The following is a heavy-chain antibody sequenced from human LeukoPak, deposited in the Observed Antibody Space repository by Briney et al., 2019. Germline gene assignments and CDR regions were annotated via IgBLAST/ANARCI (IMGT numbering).Heavy chain of an antibody. CDR1: GYSFSTYT. Sequence: ASVKVSCKASGYSFSTYTMNWVRQAPGQRLEWMGWINAGNGNTKYSQKFQGRVTITRDTSASTAYMEMRSLRSEDTAVYYCARDTPGSGWLYYWGQGTLVTVSS. J-gene: IGHJ4*02. D-gene: IGHD6-19*01. CDR2: INAGNGNT. CDR3: ARDTPGSGWLYY. V-gene: IGHV1-3*01.